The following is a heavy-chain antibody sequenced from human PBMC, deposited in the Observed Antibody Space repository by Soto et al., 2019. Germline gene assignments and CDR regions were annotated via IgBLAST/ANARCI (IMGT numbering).Heavy chain of an antibody. CDR3: ARLPRLSGGAGDN. Sequence: SETLSLTCPVSGGSISSSSYYWGWIRQPPGKGLEWIGSIYYSGSTYYNPSLKSRVTISVDTSKNQFSLKLSSVTAADLAVYYWARLPRLSGGAGDNWVQGTPVTVSS. CDR1: GGSISSSSYY. CDR2: IYYSGST. D-gene: IGHD1-26*01. J-gene: IGHJ4*02. V-gene: IGHV4-39*01.